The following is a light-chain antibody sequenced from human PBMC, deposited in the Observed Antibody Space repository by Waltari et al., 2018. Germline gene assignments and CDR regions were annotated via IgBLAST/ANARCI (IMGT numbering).Light chain of an antibody. CDR1: RSVSDW. CDR2: QAS. Sequence: DIQMTQYPSTLSASVGDRVTITCRASRSVSDWVAWYQQNPGKAPKPLIYQASNLESGVPSRFSGSGSGTEFTLTISSVQPDDFATYYCQQYTNYPLTFGGGTRVEI. V-gene: IGKV1-5*03. CDR3: QQYTNYPLT. J-gene: IGKJ4*01.